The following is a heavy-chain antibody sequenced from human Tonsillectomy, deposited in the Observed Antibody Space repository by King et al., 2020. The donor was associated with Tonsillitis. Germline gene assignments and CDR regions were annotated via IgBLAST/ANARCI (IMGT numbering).Heavy chain of an antibody. V-gene: IGHV3-21*01. CDR2: ISSSSSYI. J-gene: IGHJ4*02. CDR1: GFTFSDYA. Sequence: VQLVESGGDLVKPGGSLRLSCAASGFTFSDYAMNWVRQAPGKGLEWVSSISSSSSYIYYADSMKGRFSISRDNAKNSLYLQMNSLRVEDTALYYCASSRSDILTGYPLSPIDYWGQGTLVTVSS. CDR3: ASSRSDILTGYPLSPIDY. D-gene: IGHD3-9*01.